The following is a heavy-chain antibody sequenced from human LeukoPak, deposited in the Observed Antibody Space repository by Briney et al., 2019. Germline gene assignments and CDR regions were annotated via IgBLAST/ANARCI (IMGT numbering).Heavy chain of an antibody. Sequence: PSETLSLTCTVSGGSISSSSYYWGWIRQPPGKGLEWIGSIYYSGSTYHNPSLKSRVTISVDTSKNQFSLKLSSVTAADTAVYYCARHDSSGYYLFDYWGQGTLVTVSS. CDR3: ARHDSSGYYLFDY. D-gene: IGHD3-22*01. CDR2: IYYSGST. CDR1: GGSISSSSYY. J-gene: IGHJ4*02. V-gene: IGHV4-39*01.